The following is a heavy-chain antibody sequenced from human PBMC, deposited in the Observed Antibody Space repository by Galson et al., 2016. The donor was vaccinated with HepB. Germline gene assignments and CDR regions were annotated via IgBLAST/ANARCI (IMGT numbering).Heavy chain of an antibody. CDR3: ARGSGYLIDY. Sequence: SLRLSCAASGFTFSNFPMSWVRQAPGKGLEWISAISGSGGTTYYADSVKGRFTISRDNAKNSLYLQMDSLRGEDTAVYYCARGSGYLIDYWGQGTLVTVSS. D-gene: IGHD5-18*01. V-gene: IGHV3-23*01. CDR2: ISGSGGTT. J-gene: IGHJ4*02. CDR1: GFTFSNFP.